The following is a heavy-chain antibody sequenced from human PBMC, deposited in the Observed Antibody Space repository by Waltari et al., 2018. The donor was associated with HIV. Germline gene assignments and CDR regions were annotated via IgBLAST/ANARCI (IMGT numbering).Heavy chain of an antibody. CDR2: IWYDGSNK. Sequence: QVQLVESGGGVVQPGRSLRLSCAASGFTFSSYGMHWVRQAPGKGLEWLAVIWYDGSNKYYADSVKGRFTISRDNSKNTLYLQMNSLRAEDTAVYYCARGGHTAMVFYWGQGTLVTVSS. J-gene: IGHJ4*02. V-gene: IGHV3-33*01. D-gene: IGHD5-18*01. CDR1: GFTFSSYG. CDR3: ARGGHTAMVFY.